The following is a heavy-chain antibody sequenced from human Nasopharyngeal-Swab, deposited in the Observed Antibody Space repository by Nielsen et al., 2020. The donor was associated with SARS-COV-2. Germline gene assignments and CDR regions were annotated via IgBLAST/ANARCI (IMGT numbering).Heavy chain of an antibody. J-gene: IGHJ6*02. CDR3: ARMEPTYYDSSGFYYYYGMDV. CDR1: GFSLSTSGMC. CDR2: LDWDDDK. Sequence: SGPTLVKPTQTLTLTCTFSGFSLSTSGMCVSWIRQPPGKALEWLALLDWDDDKYYSTSLKTRLTISKDTSKNQVVLTMTNMDPVDTATYYCARMEPTYYDSSGFYYYYGMDVWGQGTTVTVSS. D-gene: IGHD3-22*01. V-gene: IGHV2-70*01.